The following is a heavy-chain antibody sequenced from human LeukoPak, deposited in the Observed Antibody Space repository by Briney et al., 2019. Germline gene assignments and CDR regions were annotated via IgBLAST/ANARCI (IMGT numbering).Heavy chain of an antibody. D-gene: IGHD2-2*01. CDR3: AREGYCSSTSCYLDAFDI. V-gene: IGHV3-66*01. J-gene: IGHJ3*02. CDR1: GFTVSSNY. CDR2: VYSGGST. Sequence: GGSLRLSCAASGFTVSSNYMSWVRQAPGKGLEWVSVVYSGGSTYYADSVKGRFTISRDNSKNTLYPQMNSLRAEDTAVYYCAREGYCSSTSCYLDAFDIWGQGPMVTVSS.